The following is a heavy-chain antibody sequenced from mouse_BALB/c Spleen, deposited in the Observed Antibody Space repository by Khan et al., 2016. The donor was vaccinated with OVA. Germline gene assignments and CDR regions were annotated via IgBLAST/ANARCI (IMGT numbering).Heavy chain of an antibody. CDR1: GYTFTTYW. Sequence: VQLQESGAELAKPGASVKMSCKASGYTFTTYWMHWVKQRPGQGLEWIGYINPTSGSTDYNESFKDKATLSADKSSSTAYMQLSSLTSEDSAVYYCTRDRINYWGQGTTLTVSS. CDR3: TRDRINY. CDR2: INPTSGST. J-gene: IGHJ2*01. V-gene: IGHV1-7*01.